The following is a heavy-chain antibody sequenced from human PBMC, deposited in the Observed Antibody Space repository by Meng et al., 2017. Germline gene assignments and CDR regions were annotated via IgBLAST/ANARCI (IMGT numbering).Heavy chain of an antibody. Sequence: SETLSLTCTVSGGSISSYYWSWIRQPPGKGLEWIGYIYYSVSTNYNPSLKSRVTISVDTSKNQFSLKLSSVTAADTAVYYCARGGNRPFDYWGQGTLVTVSS. CDR2: IYYSVST. CDR3: ARGGNRPFDY. J-gene: IGHJ4*02. V-gene: IGHV4-59*01. D-gene: IGHD1-14*01. CDR1: GGSISSYY.